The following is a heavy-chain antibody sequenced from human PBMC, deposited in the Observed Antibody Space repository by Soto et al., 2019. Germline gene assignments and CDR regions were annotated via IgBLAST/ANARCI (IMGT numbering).Heavy chain of an antibody. D-gene: IGHD5-18*01. CDR1: GGSFSGSSYF. J-gene: IGHJ4*02. CDR2: TYYTGGA. Sequence: SETLSLTCAVYGGSFSGSSYFWGWIRQPPGKGLECIGTTYYTGGAHYNPSLKSRVTISVDTSKNQFSLKMRSVTAADTAVYYCVRNEYTYDPYYFDFWGQGALVTVSS. V-gene: IGHV4-39*01. CDR3: VRNEYTYDPYYFDF.